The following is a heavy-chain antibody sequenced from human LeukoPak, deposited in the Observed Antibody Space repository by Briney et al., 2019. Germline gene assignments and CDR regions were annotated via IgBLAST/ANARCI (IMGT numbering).Heavy chain of an antibody. CDR1: GYSISSGYY. D-gene: IGHD4-17*01. CDR2: IYHSGST. CDR3: ARDPSTVTRGWYFDL. J-gene: IGHJ2*01. Sequence: SETLSLTCTVSGYSISSGYYWGWIRQPPGKGLEWIGSIYHSGSTYYNPSLKSRVTISVDTSKNQFSLKLSSVTAADTAVYYCARDPSTVTRGWYFDLWGRGTLVTVSS. V-gene: IGHV4-38-2*02.